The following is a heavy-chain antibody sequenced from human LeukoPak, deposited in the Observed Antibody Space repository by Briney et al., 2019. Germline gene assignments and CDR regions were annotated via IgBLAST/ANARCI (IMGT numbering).Heavy chain of an antibody. J-gene: IGHJ4*02. D-gene: IGHD4-17*01. CDR2: IKQDGSEK. Sequence: PGGSLRLSCAASGFTFSSYAMSWVRQAPGKGLEWVANIKQDGSEKYYVDSVEGRFTTSRDNAKNSLYLQMNSLRAEDTAVYYCARESLNDYGETAFDYWGQGTLVTVPS. CDR3: ARESLNDYGETAFDY. V-gene: IGHV3-7*01. CDR1: GFTFSSYA.